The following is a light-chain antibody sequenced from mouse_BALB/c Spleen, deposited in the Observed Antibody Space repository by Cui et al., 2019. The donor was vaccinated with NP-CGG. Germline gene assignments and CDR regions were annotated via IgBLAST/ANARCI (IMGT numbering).Light chain of an antibody. CDR2: GTN. V-gene: IGLV1*01. CDR3: ALWYSNNWV. Sequence: QAVVTQESALTTSPGETVTLTCRSSTGAVTTSNYANWVQEKPDHLFTGLMGGTNNRPPGVPARFSGSLIGDKAALTITGAQTEDEAIYFCALWYSNNWVFGGGTKLTVL. CDR1: TGAVTTSNY. J-gene: IGLJ1*01.